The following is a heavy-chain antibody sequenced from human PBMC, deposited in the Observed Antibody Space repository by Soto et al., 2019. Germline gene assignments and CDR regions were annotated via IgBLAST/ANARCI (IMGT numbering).Heavy chain of an antibody. CDR3: ASSYSNYALIDYYYYGTDV. CDR2: ISANNGNT. J-gene: IGHJ6*02. Sequence: GASVKVSCKASGYTFTNYGISWVRQAPGQGLEWMGWISANNGNTNYEQKLQGRVTMTTDTSTSTAYMELRSLRSDDTAVYYCASSYSNYALIDYYYYGTDVWGQGTTVTVSS. CDR1: GYTFTNYG. D-gene: IGHD4-4*01. V-gene: IGHV1-18*01.